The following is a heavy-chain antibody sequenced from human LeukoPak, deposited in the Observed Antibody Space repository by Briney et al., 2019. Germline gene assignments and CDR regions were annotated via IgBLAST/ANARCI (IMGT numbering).Heavy chain of an antibody. CDR1: GFAFSFYA. J-gene: IGHJ6*02. D-gene: IGHD5-12*01. V-gene: IGHV3-23*01. Sequence: GGSLRLSCAASGFAFSFYAMSWLRQPPGKGLEWVSTINANSGTTSYAASVRGRFTISRDNSKNSLYLQMNSLRDEDTAVYYCARDPEVGGGPGGGYDYYYYYGMDVWGQGTTVTVSS. CDR3: ARDPEVGGGPGGGYDYYYYYGMDV. CDR2: INANSGTT.